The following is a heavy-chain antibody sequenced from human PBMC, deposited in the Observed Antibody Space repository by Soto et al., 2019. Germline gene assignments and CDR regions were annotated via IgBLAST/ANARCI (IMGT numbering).Heavy chain of an antibody. CDR3: ARGEYNWNDS. J-gene: IGHJ5*02. D-gene: IGHD6-6*01. V-gene: IGHV4-59*01. CDR1: GGSISSYY. Sequence: QVQLQESGPGLVKPSETLSLTCTVSGGSISSYYWSWIRQPPGKGLEWIGYIYYSGSTNYNPSLKSRVTISVDTSKNQFSLKLSSVTAADTAVYYCARGEYNWNDSWGQGTLVTVSS. CDR2: IYYSGST.